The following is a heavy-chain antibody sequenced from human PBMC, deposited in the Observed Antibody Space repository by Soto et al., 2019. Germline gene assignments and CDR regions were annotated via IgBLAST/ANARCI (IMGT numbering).Heavy chain of an antibody. CDR3: ARGAWGYDILTGHSWFDP. J-gene: IGHJ5*02. Sequence: GGSLRLSCAASGFTFSIYAMTWVRQTPGKGLECISGIYGSGNGIQYADSVKGRFTISRDNSKNTLYLQMNSLTAEDTAVYYCARGAWGYDILTGHSWFDPWGQGTLVTVSS. V-gene: IGHV3-23*05. CDR1: GFTFSIYA. CDR2: IYGSGNGI. D-gene: IGHD3-9*01.